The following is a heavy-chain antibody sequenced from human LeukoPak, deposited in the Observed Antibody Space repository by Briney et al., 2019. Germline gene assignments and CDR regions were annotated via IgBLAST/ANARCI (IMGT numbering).Heavy chain of an antibody. CDR2: INHSGST. D-gene: IGHD2-15*01. CDR1: GGSFSGYY. V-gene: IGHV4-34*01. CDR3: ARGRPRINPPGMDV. Sequence: MPSETLSLTCAVYGGSFSGYYWSWIRQPPGKGLEWIGEINHSGSTNYNPSLKSRVTISVDTSKNQFSLKLSSVTAADTAVYYCARGRPRINPPGMDVWGQGTTVTVSS. J-gene: IGHJ6*02.